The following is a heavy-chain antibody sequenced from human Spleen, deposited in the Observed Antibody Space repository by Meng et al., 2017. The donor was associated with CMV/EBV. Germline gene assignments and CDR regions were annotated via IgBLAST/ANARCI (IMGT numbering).Heavy chain of an antibody. Sequence: GGSLRLSCADSGFTFSTYAMNWVRQAPGKGLEWVSSISISSDYIFYANSVKGRFTVSRDSAKNSVYLQVNSLRAEDTAVYYCAREPLVPDTLGRLWYFDLWGRGTLVTVSS. D-gene: IGHD3-10*01. CDR2: ISISSDYI. V-gene: IGHV3-21*01. J-gene: IGHJ2*01. CDR1: GFTFSTYA. CDR3: AREPLVPDTLGRLWYFDL.